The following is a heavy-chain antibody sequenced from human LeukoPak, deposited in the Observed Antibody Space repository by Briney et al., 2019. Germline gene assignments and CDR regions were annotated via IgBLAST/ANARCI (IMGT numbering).Heavy chain of an antibody. CDR2: IYYSGST. CDR3: ARVTRESGRRYYFDY. Sequence: PSETLSLTCTVSGGSISSYYWSWLRQPPGKGLEWIGYIYYSGSTNYNPSLKSRVTISVDTSKNQFSLKLSSVTAADTAVYYCARVTRESGRRYYFDYWGQGTLVTVSS. J-gene: IGHJ4*02. D-gene: IGHD1-26*01. CDR1: GGSISSYY. V-gene: IGHV4-59*01.